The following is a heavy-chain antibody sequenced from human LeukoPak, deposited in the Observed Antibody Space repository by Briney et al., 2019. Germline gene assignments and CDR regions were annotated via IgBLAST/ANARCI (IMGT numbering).Heavy chain of an antibody. J-gene: IGHJ4*02. V-gene: IGHV4-30-4*01. Sequence: SETLSLTCTVSGGSISSGDYYWSWIRQPPGKGLEWIGYIYYSGSTYYSPSLKSRVTISVDTSKNQFSLKLSSVTAADTAVYYCARHWRQQLVLDYWGQGTLVTVSS. CDR1: GGSISSGDYY. CDR3: ARHWRQQLVLDY. D-gene: IGHD6-6*01. CDR2: IYYSGST.